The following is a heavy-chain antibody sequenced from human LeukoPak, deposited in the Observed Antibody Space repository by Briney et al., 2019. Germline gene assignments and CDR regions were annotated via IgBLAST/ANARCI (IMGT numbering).Heavy chain of an antibody. V-gene: IGHV4-59*01. CDR2: IYYSGNT. J-gene: IGHJ5*02. CDR3: ARGRIWSGHYTTWFDP. D-gene: IGHD3-3*01. CDR1: GASIRSFY. Sequence: PSETLSLTCSVSGASIRSFYWSWIRQPPGKGLEWIGYIYYSGNTNYNPSLKRRVTISLDTSKNQFSLRLTSVTAADTAVYYCARGRIWSGHYTTWFDPWGQGTLVTVSS.